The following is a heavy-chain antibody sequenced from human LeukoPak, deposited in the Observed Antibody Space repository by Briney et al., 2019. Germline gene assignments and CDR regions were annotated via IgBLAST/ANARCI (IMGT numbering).Heavy chain of an antibody. CDR3: ARLTGYSSESWFDP. J-gene: IGHJ5*02. CDR2: IYYSGST. D-gene: IGHD3-9*01. CDR1: GGSISSSPYY. V-gene: IGHV4-39*07. Sequence: SETLSLTCTVSGGSISSSPYYWGWIRQPPGKGLEWIGTIYYSGSTYYNPSLKSRVTISVDTSKNQFSLKLSSVTAADTAVYYCARLTGYSSESWFDPWGQGTLATVSS.